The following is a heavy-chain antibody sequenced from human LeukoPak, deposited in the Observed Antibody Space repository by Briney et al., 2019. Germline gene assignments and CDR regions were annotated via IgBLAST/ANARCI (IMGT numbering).Heavy chain of an antibody. J-gene: IGHJ4*02. CDR3: ARRSGSFQGDYNFDY. CDR2: IYPGDSDA. Sequence: GESLKISCKGSGYIFTSYWIAWVRQMPGKGLEWMGIIYPGDSDARYSPSFQGQVTISADKSISTAYLQWSSLKASDTAMYYCARRSGSFQGDYNFDYWGQGTLVTVSS. CDR1: GYIFTSYW. D-gene: IGHD1-26*01. V-gene: IGHV5-51*01.